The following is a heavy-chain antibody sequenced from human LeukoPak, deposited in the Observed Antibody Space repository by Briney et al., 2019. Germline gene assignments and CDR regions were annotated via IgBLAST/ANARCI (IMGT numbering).Heavy chain of an antibody. CDR2: ISTGSSTT. V-gene: IGHV3-48*02. Sequence: GGSLRLSCAASEFAFSTYNMNWVRQAPGKGLEWVSYISTGSSTTYYADSVKGRFTISRDNVENSLYLQMNSLRDEDTAVYYCASSDYGGAFVAFDIWGQGTMVTVSS. J-gene: IGHJ3*02. CDR3: ASSDYGGAFVAFDI. CDR1: EFAFSTYN. D-gene: IGHD4-23*01.